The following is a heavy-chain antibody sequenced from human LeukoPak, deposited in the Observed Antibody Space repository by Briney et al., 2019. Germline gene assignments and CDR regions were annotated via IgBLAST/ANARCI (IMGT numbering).Heavy chain of an antibody. CDR2: INHSGST. J-gene: IGHJ5*02. D-gene: IGHD6-25*01. CDR3: AIGYRHHCRCISGHYVSSYNWFDP. CDR1: GGSFSGYY. Sequence: SETLSLTCAVYGGSFSGYYWSWLRQPPGKGLEGIGEINHSGSTNYNPSLTSRVTISVDTSKNQFSLTLSSVTAADTAVYYCAIGYRHHCRCISGHYVSSYNWFDPSGPGKLVTASS. V-gene: IGHV4-34*01.